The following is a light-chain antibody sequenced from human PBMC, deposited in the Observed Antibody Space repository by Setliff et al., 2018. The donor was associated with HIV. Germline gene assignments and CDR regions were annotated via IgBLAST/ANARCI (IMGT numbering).Light chain of an antibody. CDR1: TGAVASGHY. J-gene: IGLJ1*01. V-gene: IGLV7-43*01. Sequence: QTVVTQEPSFSVSPGGTVTLTCASSTGAVASGHYANWFQQKPGQAPRALIYSTTYKHSWTPARFSGSLLGGRAALTLSDVRPEDEAEYYCLLYYGGFYVFGSGTKVTVL. CDR2: STT. CDR3: LLYYGGFYV.